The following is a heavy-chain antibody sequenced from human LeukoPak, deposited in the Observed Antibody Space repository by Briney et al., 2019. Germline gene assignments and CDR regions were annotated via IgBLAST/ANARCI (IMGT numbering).Heavy chain of an antibody. CDR1: GFTFDDYA. D-gene: IGHD3-9*01. J-gene: IGHJ4*02. Sequence: RTGGSLRLSCAASGFTFDDYAMSWVRQAPGKGLEWVSAINWNGGGAGYADSVNGRFIIARDNAKNSLYLQMNSLRAEDTALYYCARRYDILTGYYVYYFDSWGQGTLVTVSS. V-gene: IGHV3-20*04. CDR3: ARRYDILTGYYVYYFDS. CDR2: INWNGGGA.